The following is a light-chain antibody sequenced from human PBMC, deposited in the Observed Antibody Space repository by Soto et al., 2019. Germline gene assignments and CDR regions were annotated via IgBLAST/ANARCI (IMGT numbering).Light chain of an antibody. CDR2: EVN. CDR1: SSDVGAYNY. J-gene: IGLJ2*01. V-gene: IGLV2-8*01. CDR3: ASYAGSDTVL. Sequence: QSALTQPPSASGSPGQSVTISCTGTSSDVGAYNYVSWYQQHPGKAPRLMIYEVNKRPSGVPDRFSGSKSGNTASLTVSGLQGDDEADYYCASYAGSDTVLFGGGTKLTVL.